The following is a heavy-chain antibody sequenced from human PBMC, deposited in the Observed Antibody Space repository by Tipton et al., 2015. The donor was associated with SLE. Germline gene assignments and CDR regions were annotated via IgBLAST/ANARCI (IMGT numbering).Heavy chain of an antibody. D-gene: IGHD6-6*01. CDR3: ARLHLIKYGMDV. Sequence: TLSLTCTVSGGSISNYYWSWIRQPPGKGLEWIGCIYSSVSTNYNPSLKSRVTISVDTSKNQFSLKLSSVTAADTAVYYCARLHLIKYGMDVWGQGTTVTVSS. CDR2: IYSSVST. CDR1: GGSISNYY. J-gene: IGHJ6*02. V-gene: IGHV4-4*09.